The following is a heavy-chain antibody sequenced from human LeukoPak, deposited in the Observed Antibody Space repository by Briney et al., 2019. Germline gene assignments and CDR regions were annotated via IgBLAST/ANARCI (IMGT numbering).Heavy chain of an antibody. CDR3: ARSYGDYSHFDY. J-gene: IGHJ4*02. V-gene: IGHV4-30-2*01. CDR2: IYHSGST. CDR1: GGSISSGGYY. D-gene: IGHD4-17*01. Sequence: SETLSLTCTVSGGSISSGGYYWSWIRQPPGKGLEWIGYIYHSGSTYYNPSLKSRVTISVDKSKNQFSLKLSSVTAADTAVYYCARSYGDYSHFDYWGQGTLVTVSS.